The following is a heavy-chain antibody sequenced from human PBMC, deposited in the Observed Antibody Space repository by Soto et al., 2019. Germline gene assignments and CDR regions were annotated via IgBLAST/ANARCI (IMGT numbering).Heavy chain of an antibody. J-gene: IGHJ6*02. CDR3: ARPKNYYDSSGYYYYYGMDV. D-gene: IGHD3-22*01. V-gene: IGHV1-69*02. CDR1: GGTFSSYT. Sequence: QVQLVQSGAEVKKPGSSVKVSCKASGGTFSSYTISWVRQAPGHGLEWMGRIIPILGIANYAQKFQGRVTITADKSTSTAYMEMSSLRSEDTAVYYCARPKNYYDSSGYYYYYGMDVWGQGTTVTVSS. CDR2: IIPILGIA.